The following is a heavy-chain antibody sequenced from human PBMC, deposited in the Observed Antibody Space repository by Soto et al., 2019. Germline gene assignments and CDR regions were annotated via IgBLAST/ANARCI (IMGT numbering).Heavy chain of an antibody. J-gene: IGHJ6*02. V-gene: IGHV3-23*01. D-gene: IGHD3-16*01. Sequence: GGSLRLSCAASGFTFSSYAMSWIRQAPGKGLGWVSAINGDSVDTHYADSVKGRFTISRDNSKNTLYLQMNSLRDEDTAVYYCVKDYGGGRSGMDVWGQGTTVTVSS. CDR1: GFTFSSYA. CDR2: INGDSVDT. CDR3: VKDYGGGRSGMDV.